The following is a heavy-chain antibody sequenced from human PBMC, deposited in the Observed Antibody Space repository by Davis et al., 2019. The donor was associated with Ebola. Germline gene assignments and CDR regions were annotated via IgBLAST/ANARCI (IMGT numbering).Heavy chain of an antibody. CDR2: IYYSGST. CDR1: GGSISSSNW. CDR3: ARETYYYDSSGYHKGAFDI. V-gene: IGHV4-4*02. D-gene: IGHD3-22*01. J-gene: IGHJ4*02. Sequence: SETLSLTCAVSGGSISSSNWWSWVRQPPGKGLEWIGYIYYSGSTNYNPSLKSRVTISVDTSKNQFSLKLSSVTAADTAVYYCARETYYYDSSGYHKGAFDIWGQGTLVTVSS.